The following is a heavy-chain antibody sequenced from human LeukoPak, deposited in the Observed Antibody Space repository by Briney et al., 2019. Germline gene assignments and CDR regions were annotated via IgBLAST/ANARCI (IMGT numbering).Heavy chain of an antibody. D-gene: IGHD6-19*01. CDR3: ARGPPPIEQWLVGRRGNWFDP. Sequence: GASVKVSCKASGYTFTSYAMHWVRQAPGQRREWMGWINAGNGNTKYSQKFQGRVTITRDTSASTAYMELSSLRSEDTAVYYCARGPPPIEQWLVGRRGNWFDPWGQGTLVTVSS. J-gene: IGHJ5*02. V-gene: IGHV1-3*01. CDR2: INAGNGNT. CDR1: GYTFTSYA.